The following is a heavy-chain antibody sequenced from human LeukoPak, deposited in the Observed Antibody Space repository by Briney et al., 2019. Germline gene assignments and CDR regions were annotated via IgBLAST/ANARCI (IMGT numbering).Heavy chain of an antibody. CDR3: ARWTNSSSWYYFDY. V-gene: IGHV4-34*01. J-gene: IGHJ4*02. Sequence: GSLRLSCVASGFPFNHAWMSWVRQPPGKGLEWIGEINHSGSTNYNPSLKSRVTISVDTSKNQFSLKLSSVTAADTAVYYCARWTNSSSWYYFDYWGQGTLVTVSS. CDR2: INHSGST. D-gene: IGHD6-13*01. CDR1: GFPFNHAW.